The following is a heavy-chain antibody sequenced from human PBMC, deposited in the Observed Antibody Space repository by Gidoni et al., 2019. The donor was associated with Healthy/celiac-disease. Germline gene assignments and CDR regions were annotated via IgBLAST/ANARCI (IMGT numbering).Heavy chain of an antibody. CDR2: INHSGST. J-gene: IGHJ4*02. D-gene: IGHD6-6*01. CDR1: GGSFSGYY. V-gene: IGHV4-34*01. CDR3: ARGSGYSSSSEDYFDY. Sequence: QVQLQQWGAGLLKPSETLSLTCAVYGGSFSGYYWSWIRQPPGKGLEWIGEINHSGSTNYNPSLKSRVTISVDTSKNQFSLKLSSVTAADTAVYYCARGSGYSSSSEDYFDYWGQGTLVTVSS.